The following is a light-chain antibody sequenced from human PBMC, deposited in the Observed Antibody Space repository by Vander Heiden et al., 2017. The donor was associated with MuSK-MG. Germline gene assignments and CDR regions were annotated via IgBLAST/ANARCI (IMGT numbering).Light chain of an antibody. Sequence: QSVLTQPPSASGTPGQRVTISCSGSSSNIGRNPVTWYQQLPGPAPKLLMYSNKQRPSGFPDRFAGSKSGTAASLAISGLQVEDEADYYCAAWDDSLNGLVVFGGGTKLTVL. CDR3: AAWDDSLNGLVV. V-gene: IGLV1-44*01. J-gene: IGLJ2*01. CDR2: SNK. CDR1: SSNIGRNP.